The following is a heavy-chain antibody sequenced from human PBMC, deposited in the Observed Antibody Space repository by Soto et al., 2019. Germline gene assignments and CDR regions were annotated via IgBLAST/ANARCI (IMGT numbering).Heavy chain of an antibody. V-gene: IGHV3-66*01. J-gene: IGHJ1*01. CDR2: IYSGGST. CDR1: GFTVSSNY. CDR3: AREAIGYCSGGSCYGYFQH. Sequence: EVQLVESGGGLVQPGGSLRLSCAASGFTVSSNYMSWVRQAPGKGLEWVSVIYSGGSTYYAVSLKGRFTISRDNSKNTLYLQMNSLRAEDTAVYYCAREAIGYCSGGSCYGYFQHWGQGTLVTVSS. D-gene: IGHD2-15*01.